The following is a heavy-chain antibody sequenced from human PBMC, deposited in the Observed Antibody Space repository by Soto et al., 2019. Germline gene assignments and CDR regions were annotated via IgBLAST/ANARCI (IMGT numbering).Heavy chain of an antibody. CDR3: ARGRPFDSSSWYVNY. Sequence: KTSETLSLTCAVYGGSFSGYYWNWIRQPPGKGLEWIGEINHSGRTNYNPSLKNRVTISVDTSKNQFSLKLSSVTAADTAVYYCARGRPFDSSSWYVNYWGQGTLVTVSS. J-gene: IGHJ4*02. D-gene: IGHD6-13*01. CDR1: GGSFSGYY. CDR2: INHSGRT. V-gene: IGHV4-34*01.